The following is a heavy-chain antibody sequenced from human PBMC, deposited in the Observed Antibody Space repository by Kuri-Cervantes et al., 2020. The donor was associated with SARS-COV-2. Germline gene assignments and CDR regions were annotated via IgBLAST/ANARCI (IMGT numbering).Heavy chain of an antibody. CDR2: IYSGGST. CDR1: GFTVSSNY. D-gene: IGHD2-2*01. Sequence: GGSLRLSCAASGFTVSSNYMSWVRQAPGKGLEWVSVIYSGGSTYYADSVKGRFTISRDNAKNSLYLQMNSLRAEDTAVYYCARDILVLGHNWFDPWGQGTLVTVSS. J-gene: IGHJ5*02. CDR3: ARDILVLGHNWFDP. V-gene: IGHV3-53*01.